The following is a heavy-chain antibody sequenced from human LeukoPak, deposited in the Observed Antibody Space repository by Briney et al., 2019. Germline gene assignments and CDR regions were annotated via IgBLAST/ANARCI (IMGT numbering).Heavy chain of an antibody. CDR2: ISGSGGST. J-gene: IGHJ4*02. V-gene: IGHV3-23*01. CDR1: GFTFSSYS. Sequence: PGGSLRLSCAASGFTFSSYSMNWVRQAPGKGLEWVSAISGSGGSTYYADSVKGRFTISRDNSKNTLYLQMNSLRAEDTAVYYCARFCSGGSCYRDYWGQGTLVTVSS. CDR3: ARFCSGGSCYRDY. D-gene: IGHD2-15*01.